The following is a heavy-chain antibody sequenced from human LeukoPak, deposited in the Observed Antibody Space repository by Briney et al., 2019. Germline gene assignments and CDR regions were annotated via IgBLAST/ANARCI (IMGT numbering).Heavy chain of an antibody. Sequence: SETLSLTCTVSGYSISSGYYWGWIRQPPGKGLEWIGSIYHSGSTYYNPSLKSRVTISVDTSKNQFSLKLSSVTAADTAVYYCARGLGIIDYWGQGTLVTVSS. V-gene: IGHV4-38-2*02. J-gene: IGHJ4*02. CDR1: GYSISSGYY. D-gene: IGHD3-16*01. CDR2: IYHSGST. CDR3: ARGLGIIDY.